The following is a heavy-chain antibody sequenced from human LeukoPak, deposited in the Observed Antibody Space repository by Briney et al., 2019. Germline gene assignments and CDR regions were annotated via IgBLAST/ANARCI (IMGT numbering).Heavy chain of an antibody. CDR1: GGSISSYY. Sequence: SETLSLTCTVSGGSISSYYWSWIRQPPGKGLEWIGYIYYSGGTNYNPSLKSRVTISVDTSKNQFSLKLSSVTAADTAVYYCARESIAAAGIDYWGQGTLVTVSS. V-gene: IGHV4-59*01. J-gene: IGHJ4*02. CDR3: ARESIAAAGIDY. D-gene: IGHD6-13*01. CDR2: IYYSGGT.